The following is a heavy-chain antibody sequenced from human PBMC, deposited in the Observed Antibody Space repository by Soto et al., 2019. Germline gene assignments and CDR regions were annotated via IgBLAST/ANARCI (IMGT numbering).Heavy chain of an antibody. J-gene: IGHJ4*02. D-gene: IGHD3-22*01. CDR1: GFTFSSYA. V-gene: IGHV3-23*01. Sequence: GGSLRLSCAASGFTFSSYAMSWVRQAPGKGLEWVSAISGSGGSTYYADSVKGRFTISRDNSKNTLYLQMNSLRAEDTAVYYCARDSHYYFDSSGSSDYWGLGTLVTAPQ. CDR2: ISGSGGST. CDR3: ARDSHYYFDSSGSSDY.